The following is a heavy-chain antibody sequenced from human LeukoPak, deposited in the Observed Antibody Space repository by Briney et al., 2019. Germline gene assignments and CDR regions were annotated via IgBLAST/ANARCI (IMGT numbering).Heavy chain of an antibody. J-gene: IGHJ6*03. CDR3: ARTAMVYYYYMDV. D-gene: IGHD5-18*01. V-gene: IGHV3-30*04. CDR2: ISYDGSNK. CDR1: GFTFSSYS. Sequence: PGGSLRLSCAASGFTFSSYSMHWVRQAPGKGLEWVAVISYDGSNKYYADSVKGRFTISRDNSKNTLYLQMNSLRAEDTAVYYCARTAMVYYYYMDVWGKGTTVTVS.